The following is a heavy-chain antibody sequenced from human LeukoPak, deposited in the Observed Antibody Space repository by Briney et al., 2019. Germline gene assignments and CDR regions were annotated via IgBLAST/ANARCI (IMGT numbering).Heavy chain of an antibody. CDR3: ARASYDFWSGSNWFDP. V-gene: IGHV4-4*07. CDR1: GGSISCYY. Sequence: PSETLSLTCTVSGGSISCYYWSWIRQPAGKGLEWIGRIYTSGSTNYNPSLKSRVTMSVDTSKNQFSLKLSSMTAADTAVYYCARASYDFWSGSNWFDPWGQGTLVTVSS. J-gene: IGHJ5*02. D-gene: IGHD3-3*01. CDR2: IYTSGST.